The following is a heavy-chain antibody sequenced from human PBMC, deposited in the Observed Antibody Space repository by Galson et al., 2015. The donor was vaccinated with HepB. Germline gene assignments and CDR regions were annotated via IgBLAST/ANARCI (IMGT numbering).Heavy chain of an antibody. Sequence: SLRLSCAASGFTFSSYGMHWVRQAPGKGLEWVALIWYDGSNKYYADSVKGRFTISRDNSKNTLYLQMNSLRAEDTAVYYCARDEPVTTGLTNKDAFDIWGQGTMVTVSS. CDR1: GFTFSSYG. CDR2: IWYDGSNK. V-gene: IGHV3-33*01. J-gene: IGHJ3*02. CDR3: ARDEPVTTGLTNKDAFDI. D-gene: IGHD4-17*01.